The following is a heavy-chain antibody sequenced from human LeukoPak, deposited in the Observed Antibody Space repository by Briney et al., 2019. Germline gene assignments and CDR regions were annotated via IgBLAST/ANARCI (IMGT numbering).Heavy chain of an antibody. D-gene: IGHD1-1*01. CDR1: GFTVSSNH. CDR3: ARGPAGYN. CDR2: IYSGGST. Sequence: GGYLRLSCAASGFTVSSNHMSWVRQAPGKGLEWVSVIYSGGSTDYADSVKGRFTISRDNLKNTLYLQMNSLRAEDTAVYYCARGPAGYNWGQGTLVTFSS. V-gene: IGHV3-53*01. J-gene: IGHJ4*02.